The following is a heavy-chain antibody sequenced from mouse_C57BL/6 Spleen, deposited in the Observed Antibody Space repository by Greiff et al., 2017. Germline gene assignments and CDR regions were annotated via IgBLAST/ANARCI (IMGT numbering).Heavy chain of an antibody. CDR2: ISSGSSTI. CDR3: AKHYGYGLFEY. J-gene: IGHJ2*01. V-gene: IGHV5-17*01. CDR1: GFTFSDYG. Sequence: EVQLMESGGGLVKPGGSLKLSCAASGFTFSDYGMHWVRQAPEKGLEWVAYISSGSSTIYYVDTVKGRFTISRDNAKNTLFLQVTSLRSEDTAMYYCAKHYGYGLFEYWGKGTTLTVSS. D-gene: IGHD2-2*01.